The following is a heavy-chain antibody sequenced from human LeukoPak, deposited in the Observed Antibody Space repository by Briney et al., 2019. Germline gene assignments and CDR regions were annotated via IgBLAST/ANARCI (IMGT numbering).Heavy chain of an antibody. V-gene: IGHV4-61*01. CDR1: GDSVSRSSYY. J-gene: IGHJ5*02. Sequence: SETLSLTCTVSGDSVSRSSYYWTWIRQPPGKGLEWIGYIYYIGSTNYNPSLRSRLTMSVDTSKNQFSLRLSSVIAADTAVYYCARAYTSSCRWFDPWGQGTLVTVSS. CDR3: ARAYTSSCRWFDP. CDR2: IYYIGST. D-gene: IGHD6-13*01.